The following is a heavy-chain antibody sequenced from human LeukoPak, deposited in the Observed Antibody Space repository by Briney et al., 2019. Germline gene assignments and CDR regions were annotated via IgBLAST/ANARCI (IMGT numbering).Heavy chain of an antibody. D-gene: IGHD1-1*01. CDR3: TRSTGWYNTFDY. CDR2: ISWNSGSI. V-gene: IGHV3-9*03. J-gene: IGHJ4*02. CDR1: GFTFDNYA. Sequence: GGSLRLSCAASGFTFDNYAMHWVRQVPGKGLQWVSGISWNSGSIGYADSVKGRFTISRDNAKNYVYLQMNSLRIEDMAFCFCTRSTGWYNTFDYWGQGALVTVSS.